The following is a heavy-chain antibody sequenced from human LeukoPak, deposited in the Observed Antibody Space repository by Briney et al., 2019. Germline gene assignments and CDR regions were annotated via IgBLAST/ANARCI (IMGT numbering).Heavy chain of an antibody. V-gene: IGHV3-21*01. D-gene: IGHD1-14*01. CDR1: GLTFSSYS. CDR2: ISSSSSYI. Sequence: GWTLRLSCAASGLTFSSYSMNRVSQAQGKGLEWVSSISSSSSYIYYADSVKGRFTISRDNAKNSLYLQMNSLRAEDTAVYYCARDIEAEKPFDYWGQGTLVTVSS. CDR3: ARDIEAEKPFDY. J-gene: IGHJ4*02.